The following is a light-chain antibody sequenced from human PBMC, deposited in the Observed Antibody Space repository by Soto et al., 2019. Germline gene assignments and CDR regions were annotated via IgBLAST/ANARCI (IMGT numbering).Light chain of an antibody. J-gene: IGKJ1*01. V-gene: IGKV3-20*01. CDR2: GAS. CDR3: QQYGSSPRT. Sequence: EIVLTQSPGTLSLSPGERATLSCRASQSVSSSYLAWYQQKPGQAPRLLIYGASSRATGIPDRFSGSGSGTDFTLTISRLEPEDFVVYYCQQYGSSPRTFGQGPKVDI. CDR1: QSVSSSY.